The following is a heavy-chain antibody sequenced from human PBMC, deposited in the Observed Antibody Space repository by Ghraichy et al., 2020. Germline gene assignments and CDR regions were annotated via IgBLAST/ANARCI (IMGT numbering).Heavy chain of an antibody. J-gene: IGHJ4*02. CDR2: IYWNDDK. D-gene: IGHD1-26*01. V-gene: IGHV2-5*01. CDR3: AHTREPIVGATPDYYFDY. Sequence: SGPTLVKPTQTLTLTCTFSGFSLSTSGVGVGWIRQPPGKALEWLALIYWNDDKRYSPSLKSRLTITKDTSKNQVVLTMTNMDPVDTATYYCAHTREPIVGATPDYYFDYWGQGTLVTVSS. CDR1: GFSLSTSGVG.